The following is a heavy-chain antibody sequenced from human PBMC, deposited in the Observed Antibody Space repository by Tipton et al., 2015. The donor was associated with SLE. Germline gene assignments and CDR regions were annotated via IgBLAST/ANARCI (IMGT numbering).Heavy chain of an antibody. CDR3: AREWDLLLGLFDS. CDR2: IYFSGST. Sequence: TLSLTCTVSGGSISSHYWSWIRQPPGKGLEWIGYIYFSGSTNYNASLRNRVTMSLDTSKNQFSLKLSSVTAADTAVYYCAREWDLLLGLFDSWGQGTLVTVSS. CDR1: GGSISSHY. V-gene: IGHV4-59*11. D-gene: IGHD1-26*01. J-gene: IGHJ5*01.